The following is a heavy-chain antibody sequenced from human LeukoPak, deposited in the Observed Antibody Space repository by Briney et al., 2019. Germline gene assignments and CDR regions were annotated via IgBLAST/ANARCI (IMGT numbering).Heavy chain of an antibody. D-gene: IGHD5-18*01. J-gene: IGHJ4*02. Sequence: GGSLRLSCAASGFTLSTYWMHWVRQAPGKGLVWVSRIDNDGSSTVYADSVKGRFTISRDNAKNTLFLQMNSLRAEDTAVYYCVLLGYNYGPNWGQGTLVTVSS. CDR3: VLLGYNYGPN. CDR2: IDNDGSST. V-gene: IGHV3-74*01. CDR1: GFTLSTYW.